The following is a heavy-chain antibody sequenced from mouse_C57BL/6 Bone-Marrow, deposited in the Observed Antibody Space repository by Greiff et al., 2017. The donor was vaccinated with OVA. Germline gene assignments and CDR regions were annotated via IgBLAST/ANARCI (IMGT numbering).Heavy chain of an antibody. CDR2: IYPGSGST. D-gene: IGHD2-1*01. CDR1: GYTFTSYW. Sequence: QVQLQQPGAELVKPGASVKMSCKASGYTFTSYWITWVKQRPGQGLEWIGDIYPGSGSTNYNEKFKSKATLTVDTSSSTAYMPLSSLTSEDSAVYYCARNYRYYAMDYWGQGTSVTVSS. CDR3: ARNYRYYAMDY. V-gene: IGHV1-55*01. J-gene: IGHJ4*01.